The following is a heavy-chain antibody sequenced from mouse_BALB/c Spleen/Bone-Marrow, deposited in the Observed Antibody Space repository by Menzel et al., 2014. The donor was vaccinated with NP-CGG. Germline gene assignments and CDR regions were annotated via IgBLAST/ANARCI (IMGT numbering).Heavy chain of an antibody. CDR3: ARVRGWYLDY. J-gene: IGHJ2*01. D-gene: IGHD2-3*01. V-gene: IGHV1-80*01. Sequence: QVQLQQPGAELVRPGSSVKISCKASGYAISSYWMNWVKQRPGQGLEWIGQIYPGDGDTNYNGKFKGKATLTADKSSSTAYMQISSLTSEDSAVYFCARVRGWYLDYWGQGTTLTVSS. CDR2: IYPGDGDT. CDR1: GYAISSYW.